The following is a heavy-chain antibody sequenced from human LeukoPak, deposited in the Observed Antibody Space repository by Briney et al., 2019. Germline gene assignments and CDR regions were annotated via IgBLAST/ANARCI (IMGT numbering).Heavy chain of an antibody. CDR2: ISGSSYTI. V-gene: IGHV3-48*02. J-gene: IGHJ4*02. CDR3: AKGGGSSCYSPSDY. Sequence: PGGSLRLSCAASGFTFSSYTMNWVRQAPGKGLEWVSYISGSSYTIYYADSVKGRFTISRDNAKNSLYLQMNSLRDEDTAVYYCAKGGGSSCYSPSDYWGQGTLVTVSS. CDR1: GFTFSSYT. D-gene: IGHD2-15*01.